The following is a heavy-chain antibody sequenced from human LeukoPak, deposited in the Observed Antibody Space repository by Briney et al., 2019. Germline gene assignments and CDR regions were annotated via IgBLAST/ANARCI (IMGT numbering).Heavy chain of an antibody. Sequence: PGGSLRLSCVASEFIFSGFNIHWVRQAPGKGLQWVSSISSRSSYIYYADSVKGRFTISRDNSKNTLYLQMNSLRAEDTAVYYCAKGRRGGSGYEPRYYMDVWGKGTTVTVSS. CDR1: EFIFSGFN. J-gene: IGHJ6*03. V-gene: IGHV3-21*04. CDR2: ISSRSSYI. CDR3: AKGRRGGSGYEPRYYMDV. D-gene: IGHD3-3*01.